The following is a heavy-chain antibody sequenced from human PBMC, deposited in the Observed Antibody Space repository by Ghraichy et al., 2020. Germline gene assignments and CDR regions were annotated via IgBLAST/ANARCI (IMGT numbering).Heavy chain of an antibody. CDR3: TTEESSGYDYWDDDAFDI. CDR1: GFTFSNAW. CDR2: IKSKTDGGTT. V-gene: IGHV3-15*01. J-gene: IGHJ3*02. D-gene: IGHD5-12*01. Sequence: GGSLRLSCAASGFTFSNAWMSWVRQAPGKGLEWVGRIKSKTDGGTTDYAAPVKGRFTISRDDSKNTLYLQMNSLKTEDTAVYYCTTEESSGYDYWDDDAFDIWGQGTMVTVSS.